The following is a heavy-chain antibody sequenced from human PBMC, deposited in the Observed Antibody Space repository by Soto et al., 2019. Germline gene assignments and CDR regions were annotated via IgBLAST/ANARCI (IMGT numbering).Heavy chain of an antibody. CDR3: TRHGSDYYGSGSMDV. V-gene: IGHV3-73*01. CDR2: IRSKANSYAT. D-gene: IGHD3-10*01. J-gene: IGHJ6*02. Sequence: GGSLRLSCAASGFTFSGSAMHWVRQASGKGLEWVGRIRSKANSYATAYAASVKGRFTISRDDSKNTAYLQMNSLKTEDTAVYYCTRHGSDYYGSGSMDVWGQGTTVTVSS. CDR1: GFTFSGSA.